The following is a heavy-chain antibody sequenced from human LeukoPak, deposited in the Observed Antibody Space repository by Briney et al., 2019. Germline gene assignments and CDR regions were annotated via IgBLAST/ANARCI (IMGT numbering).Heavy chain of an antibody. Sequence: SETLSLTCTVSGGSISSGGYYWSWIRQPAGKGLEWIGRIYTSGSTNYNPSLKSRVTISVGTSKNQFSLKLSSVTAADTAVYYCARVRDIAMGPYYYYYMDVWGKGTTVTVSS. J-gene: IGHJ6*03. CDR1: GGSISSGGYY. D-gene: IGHD5-18*01. CDR3: ARVRDIAMGPYYYYYMDV. V-gene: IGHV4-61*02. CDR2: IYTSGST.